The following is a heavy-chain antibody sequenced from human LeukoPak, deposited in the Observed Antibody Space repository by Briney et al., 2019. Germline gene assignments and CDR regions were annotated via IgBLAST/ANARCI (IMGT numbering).Heavy chain of an antibody. Sequence: GGSLRLSCAASGFTFSNYWMHWVRQVPGKGLVWVSRINDDGSATFYADSVKGRFTISRDDSKNTLYLHMNSLRAEDTALYYCAKAFGPRRYCSENRCDFALDAFHIWGQGTMVTVSS. D-gene: IGHD2-15*01. J-gene: IGHJ3*02. CDR1: GFTFSNYW. CDR3: AKAFGPRRYCSENRCDFALDAFHI. CDR2: INDDGSAT. V-gene: IGHV3-74*01.